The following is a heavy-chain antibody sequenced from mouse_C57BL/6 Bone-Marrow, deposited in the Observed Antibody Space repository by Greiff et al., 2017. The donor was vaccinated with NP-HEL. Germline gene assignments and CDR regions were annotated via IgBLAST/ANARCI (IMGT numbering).Heavy chain of an antibody. CDR3: ARGTTIVARGYFDV. Sequence: QVQLQQSGPELVKPGASVKLSCKASGYTFTSYDINWVKQRPGQGLEWIGWIYPRGGSTKYNEKFKGKATLTVDTSSSTAYMELNSLTSEDSAVYFGARGTTIVARGYFDVWGTGTTVTVSS. CDR2: IYPRGGST. V-gene: IGHV1-85*01. D-gene: IGHD1-1*01. CDR1: GYTFTSYD. J-gene: IGHJ1*03.